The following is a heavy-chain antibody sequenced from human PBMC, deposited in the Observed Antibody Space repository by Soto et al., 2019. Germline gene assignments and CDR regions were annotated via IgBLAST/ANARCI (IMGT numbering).Heavy chain of an antibody. CDR1: GGSISSGGYS. J-gene: IGHJ6*02. D-gene: IGHD3-10*01. V-gene: IGHV4-30-2*06. Sequence: QLQLRESGSGLVKPSETLSLTFTVSGGSISSGGYSWSWIRQSPEKGLEWLGCIYPTWTTYYQPSLKSRVTISVDTSRNQFSLNLTSVTDADTAVYFCARAPPGPSPRWVLWGQGPTVTVSS. CDR3: ARAPPGPSPRWVL. CDR2: IYPTWTT.